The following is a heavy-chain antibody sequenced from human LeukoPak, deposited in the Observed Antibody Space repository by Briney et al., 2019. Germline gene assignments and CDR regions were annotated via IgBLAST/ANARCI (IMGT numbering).Heavy chain of an antibody. CDR2: IYSGGST. V-gene: IGHV3-53*01. CDR3: ARSLDYYDSSGYYP. D-gene: IGHD3-22*01. J-gene: IGHJ5*02. Sequence: GGSLRLSCAASGFTVSSNYMSWVRQAPGKGLEWVSVIYSGGSTYYADSVKGRFTISRDNSKNTLYLQMNSLRAEDTAVYYCARSLDYYDSSGYYPWGQGTLVTVSS. CDR1: GFTVSSNY.